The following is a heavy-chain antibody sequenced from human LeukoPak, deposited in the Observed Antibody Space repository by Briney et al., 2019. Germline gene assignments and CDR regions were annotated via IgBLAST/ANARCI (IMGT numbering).Heavy chain of an antibody. CDR2: IYTSGST. Sequence: ASETLSLTCTVSGGSISSGSYYWSWIRQPAGKGLEWIGRIYTSGSTNYNPSLKSRVTIPVDTSKNQFSLKLSSVTAADTAVYYCASSPRSSWSERGNWYFDVWGRGSLVTVSS. D-gene: IGHD6-13*01. CDR3: ASSPRSSWSERGNWYFDV. J-gene: IGHJ2*01. V-gene: IGHV4-61*02. CDR1: GGSISSGSYY.